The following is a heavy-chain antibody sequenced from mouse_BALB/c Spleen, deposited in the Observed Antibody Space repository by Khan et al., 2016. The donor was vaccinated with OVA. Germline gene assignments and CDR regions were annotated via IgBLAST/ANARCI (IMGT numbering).Heavy chain of an antibody. Sequence: EVELVESGGDLVKPGGSLKISCAASGFSFSSYSMSWVRQTPDKRLEWVATISSGGDYTYYPDIVKGRFTISRDNAKNTLYLQMSSLKSEDTAMYYCASHLTGSFAYWGKGTLVTVSA. CDR1: GFSFSSYS. V-gene: IGHV5-6*01. CDR3: ASHLTGSFAY. J-gene: IGHJ3*01. D-gene: IGHD4-1*01. CDR2: ISSGGDYT.